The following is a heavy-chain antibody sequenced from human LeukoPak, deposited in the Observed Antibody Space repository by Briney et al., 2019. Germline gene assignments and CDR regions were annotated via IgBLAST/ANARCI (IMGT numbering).Heavy chain of an antibody. D-gene: IGHD1-1*01. V-gene: IGHV3-7*01. J-gene: IGHJ4*02. CDR2: IKRDGSEK. CDR3: AGGRFNYAVLLAD. CDR1: GFTFSSYS. Sequence: GGSLRLSCAASGFTFSSYSMNWVRQAPGKGLEWVANIKRDGSEKYYLDSVRGRFTISRDNAESSLYLQMNTLRAEDTAVYYCAGGRFNYAVLLADWGQGTPVTVSS.